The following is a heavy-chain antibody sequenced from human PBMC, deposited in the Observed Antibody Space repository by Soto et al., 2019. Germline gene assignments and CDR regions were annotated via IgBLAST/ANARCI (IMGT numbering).Heavy chain of an antibody. Sequence: SETLSLTCAVYGESFSGFYWSWIRQSPGQGLEWIGESDHSGSTNYNPSLKSRVTMSVDTSKNQFSLKVSSVTAADTAVYYCARRMGTLTAAGTLDYWGQGALVTVS. J-gene: IGHJ4*02. D-gene: IGHD6-13*01. V-gene: IGHV4-34*01. CDR1: GESFSGFY. CDR3: ARRMGTLTAAGTLDY. CDR2: SDHSGST.